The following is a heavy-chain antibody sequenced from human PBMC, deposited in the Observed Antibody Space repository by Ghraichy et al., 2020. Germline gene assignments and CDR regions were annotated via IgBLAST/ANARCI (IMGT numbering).Heavy chain of an antibody. CDR2: ISPYNGNT. D-gene: IGHD2-2*01. V-gene: IGHV1-18*01. Sequence: ASVKVSCKASDYTFTSYGISWVRQAPGQGLEWMGWISPYNGNTNYAQKLQGRVTMATDTSTRTAYMELRSLRSCDTAVYYCARDGGRCTSSTCYDPSGYWGQGTLVTVAA. CDR1: DYTFTSYG. CDR3: ARDGGRCTSSTCYDPSGY. J-gene: IGHJ4*02.